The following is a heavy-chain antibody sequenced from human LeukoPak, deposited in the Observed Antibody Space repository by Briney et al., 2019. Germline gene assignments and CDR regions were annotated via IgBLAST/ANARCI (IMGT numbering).Heavy chain of an antibody. J-gene: IGHJ5*02. D-gene: IGHD3-3*01. CDR1: GFTFSSYA. V-gene: IGHV3-23*01. CDR3: AKDSNYDFWSGEQFDP. Sequence: GGSLRLSCAASGFTFSSYAMSWVRRAPGKGLEWVSAISGSGGSTYYADSVKGRFTISRDNSKNTLYLQMNSLRAEDTAVYYCAKDSNYDFWSGEQFDPWGQGTLVTVSS. CDR2: ISGSGGST.